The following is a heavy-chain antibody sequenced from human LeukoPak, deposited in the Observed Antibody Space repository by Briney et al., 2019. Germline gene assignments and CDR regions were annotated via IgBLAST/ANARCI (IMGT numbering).Heavy chain of an antibody. Sequence: PSETLSLTCAVSGYSIRSGYYWGWIRQPPGKGLEWIGNTYHSGSTYYSPSLKSRVTISMDMSKNQFSLKLSSVTAADTAVYYCARDLGQVARYYFDYWGQGTLVTVSS. D-gene: IGHD7-27*01. CDR2: TYHSGST. CDR1: GYSIRSGYY. J-gene: IGHJ4*02. V-gene: IGHV4-38-2*02. CDR3: ARDLGQVARYYFDY.